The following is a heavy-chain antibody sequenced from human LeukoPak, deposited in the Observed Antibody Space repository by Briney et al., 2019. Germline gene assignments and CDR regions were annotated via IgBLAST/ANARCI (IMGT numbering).Heavy chain of an antibody. CDR2: ISHDGSNK. D-gene: IGHD1-1*01. V-gene: IGHV3-30*04. J-gene: IGHJ3*02. CDR3: ARVGYDYNWYDAFDI. CDR1: AFTFSGYS. Sequence: KPGRSLRLSCVVSAFTFSGYSMYWVRQAPGKGLEWVAFISHDGSNKYCADSLKGRFTISRDNSKNTLFLQMNSLRPEDTAVYYCARVGYDYNWYDAFDIWGQGTMVTVSS.